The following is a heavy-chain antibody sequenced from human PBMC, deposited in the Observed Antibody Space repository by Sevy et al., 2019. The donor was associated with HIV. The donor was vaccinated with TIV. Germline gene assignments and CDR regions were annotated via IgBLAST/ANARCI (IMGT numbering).Heavy chain of an antibody. CDR3: ARVSVTMVRGVIISGSYDAFDV. J-gene: IGHJ3*01. CDR1: GYTFTGYY. D-gene: IGHD3-10*01. V-gene: IGHV1-2*06. Sequence: ASVKVSCKASGYTFTGYYMHWVRQAPGQGLEWMGRINRNSRGTNYAQKFQGRVTMTRDTSISTAYMELSRLRSNDTAVHYYARVSVTMVRGVIISGSYDAFDVWGQGTMVTVSS. CDR2: INRNSRGT.